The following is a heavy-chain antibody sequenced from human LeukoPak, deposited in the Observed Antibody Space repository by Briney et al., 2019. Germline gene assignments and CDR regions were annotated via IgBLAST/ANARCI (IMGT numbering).Heavy chain of an antibody. Sequence: GGSLRLSCAASGFTFSSYSMNWVRQAPGKGLEWVSSISSSSSYIYYADSVKGRFTISRDNAKNSLYLQMNSLRAEDTAVYYCAREKLRPNSEWLQDFDYWGQGTLVTVSS. J-gene: IGHJ4*02. CDR3: AREKLRPNSEWLQDFDY. CDR2: ISSSSSYI. V-gene: IGHV3-21*01. CDR1: GFTFSSYS. D-gene: IGHD3-3*01.